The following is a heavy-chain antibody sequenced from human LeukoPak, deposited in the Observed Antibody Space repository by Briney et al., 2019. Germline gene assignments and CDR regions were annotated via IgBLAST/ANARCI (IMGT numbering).Heavy chain of an antibody. CDR1: GYTFTSYG. D-gene: IGHD6-19*01. CDR2: ISAYNGNT. Sequence: ASVKVSCMASGYTFTSYGISWVRQAPGQGVAWMGWISAYNGNTKYAQKLQGRVTMTTDTSTSTAYIELRSLRSDDTAVYYCARDPSNTSGWYAYFDYWGRGTLVTASS. J-gene: IGHJ4*02. CDR3: ARDPSNTSGWYAYFDY. V-gene: IGHV1-18*01.